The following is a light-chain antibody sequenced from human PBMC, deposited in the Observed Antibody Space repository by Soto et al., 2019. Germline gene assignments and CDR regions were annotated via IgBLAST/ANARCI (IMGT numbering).Light chain of an antibody. Sequence: EIVLTQSPATLSVSPGERATLSCRAGQSVSSSYLAWYQQKPGQAPRLLIYGASSRATGIPDRFSGSGSGTDFTLTISRLEPEDFAVYYCQQYGSSRGITFGQGTRLEIK. V-gene: IGKV3-20*01. CDR2: GAS. CDR3: QQYGSSRGIT. J-gene: IGKJ5*01. CDR1: QSVSSSY.